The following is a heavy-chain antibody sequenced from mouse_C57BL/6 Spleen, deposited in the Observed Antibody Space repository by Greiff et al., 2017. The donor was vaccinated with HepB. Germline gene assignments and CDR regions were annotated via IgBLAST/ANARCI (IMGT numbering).Heavy chain of an antibody. Sequence: QVQLQQPGAELVRPGSSVKLSCKASGYTFTSYWMHWVKQRPIQGLEWIGNIDPSDSETHYNQKFKDKATLTVDKSSSKAYMQLSSLTSEDSAVYYCARAYYGSSYGYFDVWGTGTTVTVSS. J-gene: IGHJ1*03. CDR1: GYTFTSYW. V-gene: IGHV1-52*01. D-gene: IGHD1-1*01. CDR2: IDPSDSET. CDR3: ARAYYGSSYGYFDV.